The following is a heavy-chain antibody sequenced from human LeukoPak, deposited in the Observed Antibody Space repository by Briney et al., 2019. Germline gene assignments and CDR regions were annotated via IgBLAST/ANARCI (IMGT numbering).Heavy chain of an antibody. CDR2: IYPADSDT. CDR3: ARHVTSTGWRDY. Sequence: GESLKISCKGSGYSFTTSWIGWVRQMPGKGLEWMGIIYPADSDTRYSPSFQGQVTISADKSINTAYLQWSSLKASDTATYYCARHVTSTGWRDYWGQGTLVTVSS. V-gene: IGHV5-51*01. D-gene: IGHD6-19*01. CDR1: GYSFTTSW. J-gene: IGHJ4*02.